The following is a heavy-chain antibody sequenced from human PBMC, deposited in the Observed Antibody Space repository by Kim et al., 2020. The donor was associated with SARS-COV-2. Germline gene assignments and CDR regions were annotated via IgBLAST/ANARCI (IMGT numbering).Heavy chain of an antibody. Sequence: RYSPSLKSRLTITKDTTENQVVLTMTNMDPVDTATYYCAHTIRHYSSGLDYWGQGTLVTVSS. D-gene: IGHD6-19*01. V-gene: IGHV2-5*01. CDR3: AHTIRHYSSGLDY. J-gene: IGHJ4*02.